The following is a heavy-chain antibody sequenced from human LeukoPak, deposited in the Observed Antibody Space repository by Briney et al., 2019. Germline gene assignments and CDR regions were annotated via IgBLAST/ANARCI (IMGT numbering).Heavy chain of an antibody. CDR1: EYTFTDYA. J-gene: IGHJ4*02. D-gene: IGHD5-24*01. CDR3: ARGRWSATTATYYLDF. CDR2: IDAGNGNT. Sequence: ASVKVSCKASEYTFTDYAINWVRQAPGQRLEWMGWIDAGNGNTKYSQKFLGRVTNTRDTSASTAYMELSSLTSEDTAVYYCARGRWSATTATYYLDFWGQGTLVTVSS. V-gene: IGHV1-3*01.